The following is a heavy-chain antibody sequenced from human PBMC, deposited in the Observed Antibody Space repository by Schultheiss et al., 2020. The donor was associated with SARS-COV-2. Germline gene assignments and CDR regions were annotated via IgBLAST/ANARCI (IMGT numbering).Heavy chain of an antibody. Sequence: SETLSLTCTVSGGSISSGGYYWSWIRQHPGKGLEWIGYIYYSGSTYYNPSLKSRVTISVDTSKNQFSLKLSSVTAADTAVYYCARARIDGYSGHADLDYWGQGTLFTVSS. J-gene: IGHJ4*02. D-gene: IGHD5-12*01. CDR1: GGSISSGGYY. CDR2: IYYSGST. V-gene: IGHV4-31*03. CDR3: ARARIDGYSGHADLDY.